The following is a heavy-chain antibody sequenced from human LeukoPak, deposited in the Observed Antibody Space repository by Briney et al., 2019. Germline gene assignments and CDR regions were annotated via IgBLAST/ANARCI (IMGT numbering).Heavy chain of an antibody. J-gene: IGHJ4*02. D-gene: IGHD3-16*01. CDR3: ARDEGGRFDY. CDR1: GGSISSSSDY. CDR2: IFHSGSA. V-gene: IGHV4-39*07. Sequence: KPSETLSLTCTVSGGSISSSSDYWGWIRQPPGKGLEWIGEIFHSGSANYNPSLKSRVTISVDKSNNQFSLKLSSATAADTAVYYCARDEGGRFDYWGQGTLVTVSS.